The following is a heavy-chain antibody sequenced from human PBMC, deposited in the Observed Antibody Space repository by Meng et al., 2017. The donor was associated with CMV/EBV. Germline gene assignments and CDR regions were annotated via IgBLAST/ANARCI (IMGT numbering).Heavy chain of an antibody. CDR1: GYSFIGNY. D-gene: IGHD2-2*03. V-gene: IGHV1-2*06. Sequence: QVQLVQSWSEVEKPGASVKVSCKASGYSFIGNYIHWVRQAPGLGLEWMGRINPNSAGTNYVEKFQGRVTMTRVTSNNIVYMELTRLTSDDTAVYYCTRSWIDSFTPDFDYWGQGTLVTVSS. CDR3: TRSWIDSFTPDFDY. J-gene: IGHJ4*02. CDR2: INPNSAGT.